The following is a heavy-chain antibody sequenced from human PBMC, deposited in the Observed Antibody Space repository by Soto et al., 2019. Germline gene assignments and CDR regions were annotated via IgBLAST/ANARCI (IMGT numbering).Heavy chain of an antibody. J-gene: IGHJ4*02. D-gene: IGHD3-3*01. CDR3: VRVGVMSTLDY. CDR1: GFSFSGYA. Sequence: EVQLVESGGGLVQPGGSLRLSCAASGFSFSGYAMHWVRQAPGKGLEYVSAISNSGESTYYANSVEGRFSISRDNSRNTLYLQSAGLRAEDLAVFYCVRVGVMSTLDYWGQGTLVTVAS. V-gene: IGHV3-64*01. CDR2: ISNSGEST.